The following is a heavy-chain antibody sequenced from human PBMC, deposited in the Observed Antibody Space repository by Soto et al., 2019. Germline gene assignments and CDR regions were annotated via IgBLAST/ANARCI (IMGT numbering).Heavy chain of an antibody. CDR2: IYYSGST. D-gene: IGHD6-13*01. CDR1: GGSISSYY. CDR3: ARMGDYSSSWVQF. Sequence: SETLSLTCTVSGGSISSYYWSWIRQPPGKGLEWIGYIYYSGSTNYNPSLKSRVTISTDKSTSIVYLQWSSLKASDTAMYYCARMGDYSSSWVQFWGQGTQVTVSS. J-gene: IGHJ4*02. V-gene: IGHV4-59*12.